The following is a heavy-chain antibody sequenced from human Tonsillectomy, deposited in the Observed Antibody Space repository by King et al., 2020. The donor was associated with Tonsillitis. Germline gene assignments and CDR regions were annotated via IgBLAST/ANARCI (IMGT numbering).Heavy chain of an antibody. D-gene: IGHD3-3*01. J-gene: IGHJ3*02. CDR3: AKGYDFWSGYYAFGI. CDR1: GFTFRSYA. CDR2: ISCGDGST. Sequence: VQLVDSGGGLVQPGGSLRLSCAASGFTFRSYAMSWVRQAPGKGLEWVSTISCGDGSTYYADSVKGRFTISRDNSKNTLYLQMNSLRVEDTAVYYCAKGYDFWSGYYAFGIWGQGTMVTVSS. V-gene: IGHV3-23*04.